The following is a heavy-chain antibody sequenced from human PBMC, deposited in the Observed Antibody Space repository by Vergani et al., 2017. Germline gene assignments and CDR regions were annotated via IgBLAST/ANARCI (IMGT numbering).Heavy chain of an antibody. CDR1: GGSISSSSYY. CDR2: IHYRGST. J-gene: IGHJ4*02. V-gene: IGHV4-39*01. Sequence: QLQLQESGPGLVKPSETLSLTCTVSGGSISSSSYYWGWIRQPPGKGLEWIGSIHYRGSTYYNPSLKSRVTISVDTSKNQFSLKLSSVTAADTAVYYCARRGGYEDWGQGTLVTVAS. CDR3: ARRGGYED. D-gene: IGHD5-12*01.